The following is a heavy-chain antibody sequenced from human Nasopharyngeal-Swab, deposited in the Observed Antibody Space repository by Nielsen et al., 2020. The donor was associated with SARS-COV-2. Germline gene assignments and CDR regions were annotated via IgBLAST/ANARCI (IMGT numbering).Heavy chain of an antibody. V-gene: IGHV1-3*01. CDR1: GYTFTSYA. CDR3: AGIDYGDY. D-gene: IGHD1-14*01. CDR2: IKAGYGDT. J-gene: IGHJ4*02. Sequence: ASVKVSCKASGYTFTSYAIHWVRQAPGQRLEWMGWIKAGYGDTTYLQKFQGRVTMTRDTSASTAYMELRGLRSEDTAVYYCAGIDYGDYWGQGTLVTVSS.